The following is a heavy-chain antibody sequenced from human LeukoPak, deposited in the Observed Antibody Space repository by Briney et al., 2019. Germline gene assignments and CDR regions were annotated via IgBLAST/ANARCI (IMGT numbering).Heavy chain of an antibody. D-gene: IGHD3-3*01. J-gene: IGHJ6*03. V-gene: IGHV3-21*01. Sequence: PGGSLRLSCAASGFTFSSYSMNWVRQAPGKGLEWVSSISSSSSYIYYADSVKGRFTISRDNAKNSLYLQMNSLRAEDTAVYYCARGGDFWSGNPYYYYMDVWGKGTTVTVSS. CDR2: ISSSSSYI. CDR1: GFTFSSYS. CDR3: ARGGDFWSGNPYYYYMDV.